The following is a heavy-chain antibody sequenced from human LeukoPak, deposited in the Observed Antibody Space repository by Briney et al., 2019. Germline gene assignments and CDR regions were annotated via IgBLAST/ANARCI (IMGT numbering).Heavy chain of an antibody. CDR3: AGGTNFDWLLYYYYGMDV. CDR2: INHSGST. Sequence: SSETLSLTCAVYGGSFSGYYWSWIRQPPGKGLEWIGEINHSGSTNYNPSLKSRVTISVDTSKNQFSLKLSSVTAADTAVYYCAGGTNFDWLLYYYYGMDVWGQGTTVTVSS. CDR1: GGSFSGYY. D-gene: IGHD3-9*01. J-gene: IGHJ6*02. V-gene: IGHV4-34*01.